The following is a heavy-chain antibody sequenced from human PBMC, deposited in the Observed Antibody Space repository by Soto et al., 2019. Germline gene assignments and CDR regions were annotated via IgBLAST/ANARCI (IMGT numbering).Heavy chain of an antibody. CDR3: ASGTAPGYGMDV. Sequence: QVQLVQSGAEVKKPGSSVKVSCKAYGGTFSSYTISWVRQAPGQGLEWMGRIIPILGIANYAQKFQGRVTITADKSTSTAYMELSSLRSEDTAVYYCASGTAPGYGMDVWGQGTTVTVSS. D-gene: IGHD1-26*01. CDR2: IIPILGIA. CDR1: GGTFSSYT. V-gene: IGHV1-69*02. J-gene: IGHJ6*02.